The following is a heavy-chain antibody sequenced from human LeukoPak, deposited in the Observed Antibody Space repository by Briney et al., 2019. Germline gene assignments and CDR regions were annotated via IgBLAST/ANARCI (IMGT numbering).Heavy chain of an antibody. CDR2: IWYDGSNK. CDR3: ARAKYYGSGSYRYYYYGMDV. CDR1: GFTFSSYG. J-gene: IGHJ6*04. V-gene: IGHV3-33*01. D-gene: IGHD3-10*01. Sequence: GRSLRLSCAASGFTFSSYGMHCVRQAPGKGLEGVAVIWYDGSNKYYADSVKGRFTISRDNSKNTLYLQMNSLRAEDTAVYYCARAKYYGSGSYRYYYYGMDVWGKGTTVTVSS.